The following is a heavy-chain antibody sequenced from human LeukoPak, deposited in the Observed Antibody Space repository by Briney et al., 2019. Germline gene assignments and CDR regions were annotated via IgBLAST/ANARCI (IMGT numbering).Heavy chain of an antibody. Sequence: GGSLRLSCAASGFTFSSYWMNWVRQAPGKGLEWVSAISGSGGSTYYADSVKGRFTISRDNSKNTLYLQMNSLRAEDTAVYYCAKDRTWEPYFDYWGQGTLVTVSS. D-gene: IGHD1-26*01. V-gene: IGHV3-23*01. CDR2: ISGSGGST. CDR1: GFTFSSYW. CDR3: AKDRTWEPYFDY. J-gene: IGHJ4*02.